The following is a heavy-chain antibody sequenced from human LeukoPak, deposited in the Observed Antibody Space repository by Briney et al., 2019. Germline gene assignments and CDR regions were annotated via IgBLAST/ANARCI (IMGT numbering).Heavy chain of an antibody. J-gene: IGHJ5*02. CDR3: ARSSLTGGWFDP. CDR2: IIDTGST. V-gene: IGHV4-59*01. Sequence: SETLSLTCSVSGDSIRTYYWSWIRQPPGKGLEWIGYIIDTGSTNYKPSLKTRLTMSVDVSKNQISLKLSSVTAADTAVYYCARSSLTGGWFDPWGQGTLVTVSS. D-gene: IGHD7-27*01. CDR1: GDSIRTYY.